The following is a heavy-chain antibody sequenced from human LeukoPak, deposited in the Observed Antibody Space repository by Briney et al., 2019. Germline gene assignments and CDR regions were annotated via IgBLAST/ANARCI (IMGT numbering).Heavy chain of an antibody. CDR2: ISYDGSNK. V-gene: IGHV3-30*03. D-gene: IGHD2/OR15-2a*01. Sequence: GGSLRLSCAASGFTFSSYGMHWVRQAPGKGLEWVAVISYDGSNKYHADSVKGRFTISRDNSKNTLYLQMNSLRAEDTAVYYCAAVTLSNSYWGQGTLVTVSS. CDR1: GFTFSSYG. CDR3: AAVTLSNSY. J-gene: IGHJ4*02.